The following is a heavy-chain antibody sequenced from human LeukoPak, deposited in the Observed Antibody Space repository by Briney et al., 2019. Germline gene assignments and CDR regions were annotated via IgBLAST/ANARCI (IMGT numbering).Heavy chain of an antibody. D-gene: IGHD3-22*01. J-gene: IGHJ4*02. Sequence: GGSLRLSCAASGFTFSSYWMHWVRQAPGKGLVWVSRINSDGRSTSYADSVKGRFTISRDKSKNTLHLQMNSLRAEDTAVYYCARHSSGYYHYDYWGPGTPVTVAS. CDR2: INSDGRST. V-gene: IGHV3-74*01. CDR1: GFTFSSYW. CDR3: ARHSSGYYHYDY.